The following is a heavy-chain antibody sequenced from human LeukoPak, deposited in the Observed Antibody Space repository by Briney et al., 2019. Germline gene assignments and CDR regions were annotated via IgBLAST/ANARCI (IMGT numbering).Heavy chain of an antibody. J-gene: IGHJ4*02. D-gene: IGHD1-26*01. CDR2: IYYSGST. Sequence: SETLSLTCTVSGGSISSYYWSWIRQPPGKGLEWIGYIYYSGSTNYNPPLKSRVTISVDTSKNQFSLKLSSVTAADTAVYYCARLSAGATNPNDYWGQGTLVTVSS. V-gene: IGHV4-59*08. CDR3: ARLSAGATNPNDY. CDR1: GGSISSYY.